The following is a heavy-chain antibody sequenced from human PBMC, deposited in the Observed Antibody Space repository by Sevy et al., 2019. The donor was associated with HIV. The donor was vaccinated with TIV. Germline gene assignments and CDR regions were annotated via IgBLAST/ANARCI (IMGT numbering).Heavy chain of an antibody. D-gene: IGHD3-22*01. CDR2: FDPEDGET. CDR3: ATTKDYYESSGDPFDY. J-gene: IGHJ4*02. Sequence: ASLKVSCKVSGYTLTKLSMHWVRQAPGKGLEWMGTFDPEDGETIYAQKFQGRVTMTEDTSTDTAYMELSSLRSEDTAVYYCATTKDYYESSGDPFDYWGQGTLVTVSS. V-gene: IGHV1-24*01. CDR1: GYTLTKLS.